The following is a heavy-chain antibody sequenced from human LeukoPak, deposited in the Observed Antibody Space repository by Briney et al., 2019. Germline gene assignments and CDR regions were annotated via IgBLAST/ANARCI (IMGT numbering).Heavy chain of an antibody. Sequence: GGSLRLSCAASGFTFNTYDMSWVRQTPVKGLEWVSGLSGSGDKTYYTDSVKGRFTISRDNSKNTVYLQMNTLRAEDTALYYCARGGTLVRGGDPFDCWGQGTLVTVSS. V-gene: IGHV3-23*01. CDR2: LSGSGDKT. D-gene: IGHD3-10*01. J-gene: IGHJ4*02. CDR3: ARGGTLVRGGDPFDC. CDR1: GFTFNTYD.